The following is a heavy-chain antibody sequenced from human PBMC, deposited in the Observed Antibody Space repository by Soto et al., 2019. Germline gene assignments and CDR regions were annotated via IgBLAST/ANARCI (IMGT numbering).Heavy chain of an antibody. CDR3: ARILDSSGYYPVFDY. CDR1: GYSFTSYW. CDR2: IYPGDSDT. D-gene: IGHD3-22*01. Sequence: PGESLKISCKGSGYSFTSYWIGWVRQMPGKGLEWMGIIYPGDSDTRYSPSFQGQVTISADKSISTAYLQRSSLKASDTAMYYCARILDSSGYYPVFDYWGQGTLVTVSS. J-gene: IGHJ4*02. V-gene: IGHV5-51*01.